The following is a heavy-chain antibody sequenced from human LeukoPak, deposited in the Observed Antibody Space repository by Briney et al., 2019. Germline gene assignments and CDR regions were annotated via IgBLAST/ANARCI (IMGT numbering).Heavy chain of an antibody. CDR2: IYYSGST. V-gene: IGHV4-39*01. J-gene: IGHJ4*02. D-gene: IGHD3-16*01. CDR1: GGSISNKY. Sequence: SETLSLTCTVSGGSISNKYWSWIRQPPGKGLEWIGSIYYSGSTYYNPSLNSRVTIPVDTSKNQFSLNLSSVTAADTAVYYCARLITAFQAFDAWGQGTLVTVSS. CDR3: ARLITAFQAFDA.